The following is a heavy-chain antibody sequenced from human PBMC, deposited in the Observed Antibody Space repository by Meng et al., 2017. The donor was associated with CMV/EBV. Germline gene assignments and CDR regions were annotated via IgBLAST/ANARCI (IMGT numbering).Heavy chain of an antibody. V-gene: IGHV1-69*12. D-gene: IGHD2-2*01. CDR1: GGIFSSYA. CDR3: AREGGIVVVPAAPGWFDP. Sequence: QVQPVQAGAKVKEPVSSVKVSCNASGGIFSSYAISWVRQAPGQGLEWMGGIIPIFGTANYAQKFQGRVTITADESTSTAYMELSSLRSEDTAVYYCAREGGIVVVPAAPGWFDPWGQGTLVTVSS. CDR2: IIPIFGTA. J-gene: IGHJ5*02.